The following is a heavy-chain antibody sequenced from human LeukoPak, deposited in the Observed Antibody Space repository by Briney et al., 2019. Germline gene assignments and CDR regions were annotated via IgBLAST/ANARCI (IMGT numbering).Heavy chain of an antibody. J-gene: IGHJ4*02. CDR2: ISTRSTYI. V-gene: IGHV3-21*01. D-gene: IGHD3-10*01. CDR1: GFTFSNYN. CDR3: AREEEWYASGTYYKGFDS. Sequence: PGGSLRLSCAASGFTFSNYNMNWVRQAPGKGLEWVSCISTRSTYIYYADSVKGRFTISRDNAKNLQDLQMNSLRAADTSVYYCAREEEWYASGTYYKGFDSWGQGTLVTVSS.